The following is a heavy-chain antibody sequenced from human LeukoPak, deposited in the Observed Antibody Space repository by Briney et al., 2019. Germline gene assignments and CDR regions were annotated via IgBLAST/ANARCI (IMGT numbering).Heavy chain of an antibody. CDR2: IKEDGSTI. Sequence: GSLRLSCAASGFTFSDYYMSWIRQAPGKGLEWVANIKEDGSTIHYVDSVKGRFTISRDNAKNSLYLQMNSLRAEDTAVYYCARVGNWNDRGDYWGQGTLVTVSS. J-gene: IGHJ4*02. V-gene: IGHV3-7*01. D-gene: IGHD1-1*01. CDR1: GFTFSDYY. CDR3: ARVGNWNDRGDY.